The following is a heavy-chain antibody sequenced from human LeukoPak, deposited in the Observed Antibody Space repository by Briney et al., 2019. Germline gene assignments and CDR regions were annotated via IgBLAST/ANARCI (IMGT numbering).Heavy chain of an antibody. D-gene: IGHD1-7*01. V-gene: IGHV4-39*07. Sequence: SETLSLTCTVSGGSISSSSYYWGWIRQPPVKGLEWIGEINHSGSTNYNPSLKSRVTISVDTSKNQFSLKLSSVTAADTAVYYCARGGGSVKLLYYYYYYMDVWGKGTTVTVSS. CDR1: GGSISSSSYY. J-gene: IGHJ6*03. CDR3: ARGGGSVKLLYYYYYYMDV. CDR2: INHSGST.